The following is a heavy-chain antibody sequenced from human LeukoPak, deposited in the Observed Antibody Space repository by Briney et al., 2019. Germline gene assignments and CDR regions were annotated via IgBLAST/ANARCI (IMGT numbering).Heavy chain of an antibody. CDR2: ISYDGSNK. J-gene: IGHJ5*02. Sequence: GGSLRLSCAASGFTFSSYAMHWVRQAPGKGLEWVAVISYDGSNKYYADSVKGRFTISRDNSKNTLYLQMNSLRAEDTAVYYCARSDDESYSSGWYWIDPWGQGTLVTVSS. CDR1: GFTFSSYA. CDR3: ARSDDESYSSGWYWIDP. V-gene: IGHV3-30-3*01. D-gene: IGHD6-19*01.